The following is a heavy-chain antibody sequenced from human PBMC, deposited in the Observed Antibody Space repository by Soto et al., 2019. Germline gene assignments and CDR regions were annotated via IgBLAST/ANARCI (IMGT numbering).Heavy chain of an antibody. CDR2: INHSGST. CDR3: AGFTYYYDSSGYRDY. V-gene: IGHV4-34*01. D-gene: IGHD3-22*01. Sequence: QVQLQQWGAGLLKPSETLSLTCAVYGGSFSGYYWSWIRQTPGKGLVWIGEINHSGSTNYNPSLKSRVTISVDTSKNQFSLKLSSVTAADTAVYYCAGFTYYYDSSGYRDYWGQGTLVTFSS. J-gene: IGHJ4*02. CDR1: GGSFSGYY.